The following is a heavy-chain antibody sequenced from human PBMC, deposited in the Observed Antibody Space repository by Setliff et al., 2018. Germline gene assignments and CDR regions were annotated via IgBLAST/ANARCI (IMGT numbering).Heavy chain of an antibody. CDR2: INHTGST. D-gene: IGHD3-10*01. J-gene: IGHJ4*02. CDR3: ARDFPYFGGSGAFFY. CDR1: GGSFSGYY. V-gene: IGHV4-34*01. Sequence: KSSETLSLTCAVYGGSFSGYYWSWIRQPPGKGLEWIGEINHTGSTNYSPSLKSRVTISVDTSKNQFSLKLTSVTAADTAVYYCARDFPYFGGSGAFFYWGQGALVTVSS.